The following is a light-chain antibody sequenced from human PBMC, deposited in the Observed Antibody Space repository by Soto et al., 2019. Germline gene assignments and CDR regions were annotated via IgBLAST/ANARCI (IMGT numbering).Light chain of an antibody. CDR1: QDISEY. Sequence: DIQMTQSPSSLSASVGDRVTITCQASQDISEYLNWYQQKPGKAPNLLIHDASNLETGVPSRFRGSGATTNLPFPGSNLQTKDFVTYYCQQYHKLPLWFGGGTQVAIK. V-gene: IGKV1-33*01. J-gene: IGKJ4*02. CDR2: DAS. CDR3: QQYHKLPLW.